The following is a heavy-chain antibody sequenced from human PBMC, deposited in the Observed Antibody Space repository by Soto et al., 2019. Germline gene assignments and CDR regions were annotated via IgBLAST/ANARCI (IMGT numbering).Heavy chain of an antibody. D-gene: IGHD3-16*01. CDR1: GYTFTDYY. Sequence: QVQLVQSGAEVKKPGASVKVSCKASGYTFTDYYMHWVRQAPGQGLEWLGWINPYTGGTNYAHKFQDRVTLTRDTSISTAYLDLSRLTSDDTAVYYWARDPIGGGAPYYCDYWGQGTLVTASS. CDR2: INPYTGGT. CDR3: ARDPIGGGAPYYCDY. V-gene: IGHV1-2*02. J-gene: IGHJ4*02.